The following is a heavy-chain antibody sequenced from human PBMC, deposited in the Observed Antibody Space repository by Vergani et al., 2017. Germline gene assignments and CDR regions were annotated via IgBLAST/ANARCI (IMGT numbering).Heavy chain of an antibody. V-gene: IGHV3-7*01. D-gene: IGHD2-15*01. CDR2: IKQDGSEK. Sequence: VQLVQSGAEVKKPGASVKVSCKASGYTFSSYWMSWVRQAPGKGLEWVANIKQDGSEKYYVDSVKGRFTISRDNAKNSLYLQMNSLRAEDTAVYYCARMDGGAATYYYGMDVWGQGTTVTVSS. CDR1: GYTFSSYW. CDR3: ARMDGGAATYYYGMDV. J-gene: IGHJ6*02.